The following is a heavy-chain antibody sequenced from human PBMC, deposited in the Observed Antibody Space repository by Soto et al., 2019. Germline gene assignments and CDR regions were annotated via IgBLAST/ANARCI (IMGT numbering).Heavy chain of an antibody. CDR2: ISSSGTGT. D-gene: IGHD1-26*01. CDR1: GFTFSSYE. CDR3: VRDLHEPFAADAIREAN. Sequence: GGSLRLSCAASGFTFSSYEMHWVRQAPGKGLEWISYISSSGTGTYYADSVRGRFTMSRDNTNNSVYLQMYSLRADDTAIYYCVRDLHEPFAADAIREANCGQGT. J-gene: IGHJ4*02. V-gene: IGHV3-48*03.